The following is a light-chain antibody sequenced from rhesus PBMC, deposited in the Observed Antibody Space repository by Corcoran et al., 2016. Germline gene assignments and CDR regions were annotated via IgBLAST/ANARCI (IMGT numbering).Light chain of an antibody. CDR1: QSITSS. CDR2: AAS. Sequence: EIVLTQSPATLSLSPGERATLSCRASQSITSSLAWYQPKPEQAPRLLFSAASHRATGSPDRFSGSGSRTEFILTISSLEAEDFAVYYCQQYNNWPLTFGGGTKVEIK. CDR3: QQYNNWPLT. J-gene: IGKJ4*01. V-gene: IGKV3-42*03.